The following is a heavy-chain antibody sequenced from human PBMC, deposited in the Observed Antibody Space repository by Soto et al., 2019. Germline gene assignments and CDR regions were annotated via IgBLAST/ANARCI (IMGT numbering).Heavy chain of an antibody. CDR3: ARVSVSGTYSDY. J-gene: IGHJ4*02. CDR2: IYHIGST. D-gene: IGHD6-19*01. CDR1: GGSISSSNW. V-gene: IGHV4-4*02. Sequence: SETLSLTCAVSGGSISSSNWWTWVRQPPGKGLEWIGEIYHIGSTNYNPSLKSRVTISVDKSKNQFSLNLSSVTAADTAVYYCARVSVSGTYSDYWGQGTLVTVSS.